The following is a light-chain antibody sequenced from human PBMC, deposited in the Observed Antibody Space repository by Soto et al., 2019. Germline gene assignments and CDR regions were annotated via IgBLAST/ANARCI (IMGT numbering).Light chain of an antibody. CDR1: SSDFAVYNR. V-gene: IGLV2-18*02. CDR3: SSCTNSNTGV. CDR2: EVS. J-gene: IGLJ3*02. Sequence: QAVVTQPPSVSGSPGQSVTISCTGSSSDFAVYNRVSWYQQSPGTAPKLIIYEVSNRPSGVPDRFSGSKSGNTASLTISGLQAEDEADYYCSSCTNSNTGVLGGGTQLTVL.